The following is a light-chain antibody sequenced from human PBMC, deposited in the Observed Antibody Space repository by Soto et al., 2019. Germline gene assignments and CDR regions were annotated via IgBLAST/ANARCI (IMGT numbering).Light chain of an antibody. Sequence: QSALTQPASVSGSPGQSITISCTGTSSDVGSYSLVSWCQQHPGKAPKLMIYEGSKRPSGVSNRFSGSKSGNTASLTISGLQAEDEADYYCSSYAGNSTFGVFGTGTKVTVL. CDR2: EGS. V-gene: IGLV2-23*03. J-gene: IGLJ1*01. CDR1: SSDVGSYSL. CDR3: SSYAGNSTFGV.